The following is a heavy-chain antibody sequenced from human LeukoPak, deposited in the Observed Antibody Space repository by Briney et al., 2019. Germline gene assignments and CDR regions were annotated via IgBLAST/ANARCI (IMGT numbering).Heavy chain of an antibody. Sequence: PSETLSLTCTVSGGSISSSSYYWGWIRQPPGKGLEWIGSIYYSGSTYYNPSLKSRVTISVDTSQNQFSLKLSSVTAADTAVYYCARSYYDCWSGYYTSLDYWGQGTLVTVSS. D-gene: IGHD3-3*01. V-gene: IGHV4-39*01. CDR2: IYYSGST. J-gene: IGHJ4*02. CDR3: ARSYYDCWSGYYTSLDY. CDR1: GGSISSSSYY.